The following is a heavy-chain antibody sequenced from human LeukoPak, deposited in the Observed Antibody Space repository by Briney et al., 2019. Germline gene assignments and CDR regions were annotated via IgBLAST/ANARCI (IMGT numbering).Heavy chain of an antibody. J-gene: IGHJ5*02. Sequence: PSETLSLTCTVSGGSISSSSYYCGWIRQPPGKGLEWIGSIYYSGSTYYNPSLKSRVTISVDTSKNQFSLKLSSVTAADTAVYYCARANYYDSSGLQGDWFDPWGQGTLVTVSS. CDR3: ARANYYDSSGLQGDWFDP. D-gene: IGHD3-22*01. CDR2: IYYSGST. V-gene: IGHV4-39*07. CDR1: GGSISSSSYY.